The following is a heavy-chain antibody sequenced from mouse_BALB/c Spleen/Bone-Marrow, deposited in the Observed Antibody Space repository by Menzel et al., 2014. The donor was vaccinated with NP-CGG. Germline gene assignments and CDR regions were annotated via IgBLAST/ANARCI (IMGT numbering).Heavy chain of an antibody. D-gene: IGHD2-3*01. Sequence: EVKMVESGGGLVQPGGPRNLSCAASGFTFSDYGMAWVRQAPGKGPEWVAFISNLAYSIYYADTVTGRFTISRENAKNTLYLEISSLRSEDSAMYYCARAGYDGYPWYFDVWGAGTTVTVSS. V-gene: IGHV5-15*02. CDR3: ARAGYDGYPWYFDV. CDR2: ISNLAYSI. J-gene: IGHJ1*01. CDR1: GFTFSDYG.